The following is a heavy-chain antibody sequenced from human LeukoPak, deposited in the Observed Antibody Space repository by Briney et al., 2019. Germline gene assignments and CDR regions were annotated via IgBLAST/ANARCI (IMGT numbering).Heavy chain of an antibody. CDR3: AKSLRGRETSSFDY. Sequence: PGGSLRLSCAVSGFTFSGYAMSWVRQAPGKGLEWASVISGSGGSTYHADSVKGRFTISRDNSKNTLYLQMNSLRAEDTAVYYCAKSLRGRETSSFDYWGQGTLVTVSS. V-gene: IGHV3-23*01. CDR1: GFTFSGYA. D-gene: IGHD3-10*01. CDR2: ISGSGGST. J-gene: IGHJ4*02.